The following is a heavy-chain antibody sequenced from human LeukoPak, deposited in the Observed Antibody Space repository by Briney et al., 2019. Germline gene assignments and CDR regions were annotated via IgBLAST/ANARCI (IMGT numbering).Heavy chain of an antibody. D-gene: IGHD3-3*01. CDR3: ASIRYYDFWSGQAINYYMDV. V-gene: IGHV3-21*01. CDR1: GFTFSSYS. CDR2: ISSSSSYI. Sequence: GGSLRLSCAASGFTFSSYSMNWVRQAPGKGLEWVSSISSSSSYIYYADSVKGRFTISRDNAKNSLYLQMNSLRAEDTAVYYCASIRYYDFWSGQAINYYMDVWGKGTTVTVSS. J-gene: IGHJ6*03.